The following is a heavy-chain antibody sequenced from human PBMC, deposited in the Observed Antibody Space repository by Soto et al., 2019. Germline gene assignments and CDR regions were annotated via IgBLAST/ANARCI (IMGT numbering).Heavy chain of an antibody. J-gene: IGHJ4*02. CDR1: GGTLNNYV. D-gene: IGHD3-10*01. CDR3: AGATGEPH. V-gene: IGHV1-69*01. Sequence: QVRLVQSGAEVKKPGSSVKVSCKASGGTLNNYVLNWVRQAPGQGLEWMGAIIPVSGPADCAQRFQGRVTITADLSTATVSMELSRLTSDDTAVYYCAGATGEPHWGQGNLVTVSS. CDR2: IIPVSGPA.